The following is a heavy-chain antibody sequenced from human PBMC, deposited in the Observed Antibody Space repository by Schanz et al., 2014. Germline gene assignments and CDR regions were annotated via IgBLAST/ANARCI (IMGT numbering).Heavy chain of an antibody. CDR1: GFTFSSYA. V-gene: IGHV3-23*01. J-gene: IGHJ4*02. CDR3: AKYRGYYRVSGSYRELEY. D-gene: IGHD3-10*01. CDR2: ISGSGGST. Sequence: EVQLLESGGGLVQPGGSLRLSCAASGFTFSSYAMSWVRQAPGKGLEWVSAISGSGGSTYYADSVKGRFTISRDNSKNTLYLQMNSLRPEDTAVYYCAKYRGYYRVSGSYRELEYWGQGTLVTDSS.